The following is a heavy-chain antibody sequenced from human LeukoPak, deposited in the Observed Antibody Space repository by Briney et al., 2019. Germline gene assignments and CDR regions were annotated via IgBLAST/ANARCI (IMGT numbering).Heavy chain of an antibody. Sequence: GGSLRLSCAASGFTFSSYSMHWVRQAPGKGLEWISYISTSSSTIYYADSVKGRFTISRDNAKSSLSLQMNSLIVEDTAVYYCARSDCSVGSCKEGGGYWGQGTLVTVSS. D-gene: IGHD2-15*01. CDR1: GFTFSSYS. CDR3: ARSDCSVGSCKEGGGY. J-gene: IGHJ4*02. V-gene: IGHV3-48*01. CDR2: ISTSSSTI.